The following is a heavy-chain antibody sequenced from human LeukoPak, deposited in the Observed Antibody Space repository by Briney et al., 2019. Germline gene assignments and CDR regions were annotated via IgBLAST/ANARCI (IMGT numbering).Heavy chain of an antibody. J-gene: IGHJ4*02. CDR2: IIPILGIA. CDR3: ARAPQEGRFEYYFDY. CDR1: GYTFTSYG. V-gene: IGHV1-69*04. Sequence: GASVKASCKASGYTFTSYGISWVRQAPGQGLEWMGRIIPILGIANYAQKFQGRVTITVDKSTSTAYMELSSLRSEDTAVYYCARAPQEGRFEYYFDYWGQGTLVTVSS. D-gene: IGHD3-10*01.